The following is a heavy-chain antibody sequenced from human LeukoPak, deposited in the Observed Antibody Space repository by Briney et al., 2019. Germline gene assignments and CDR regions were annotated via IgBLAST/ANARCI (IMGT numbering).Heavy chain of an antibody. V-gene: IGHV4-61*02. J-gene: IGHJ4*02. CDR3: ARRPIVGATHFDY. CDR2: IYTSGST. D-gene: IGHD1-26*01. CDR1: GGSISSGSYY. Sequence: ASETLSLTCTVPGGSISSGSYYWSWIRQPAGKGLEWIGRIYTSGSTNYNPSLKSRVTISVDTSKNQFSLKLSSVTAADTAVYYCARRPIVGATHFDYWGQGTLVTVSS.